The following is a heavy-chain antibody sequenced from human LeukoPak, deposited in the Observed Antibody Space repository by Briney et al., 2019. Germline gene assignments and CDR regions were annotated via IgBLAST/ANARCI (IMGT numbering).Heavy chain of an antibody. Sequence: GGSLRLSCAASGFTFSSYSMNWVRQAPGKGLEWVSSINGRGGSTYYADSVKGRFTISRDNAKNSLYLQMNSLRAEDTAVYYCTTDLYYYDSSGYLGYWGQGTLVTVSS. J-gene: IGHJ4*02. CDR3: TTDLYYYDSSGYLGY. CDR2: INGRGGST. CDR1: GFTFSSYS. D-gene: IGHD3-22*01. V-gene: IGHV3-21*03.